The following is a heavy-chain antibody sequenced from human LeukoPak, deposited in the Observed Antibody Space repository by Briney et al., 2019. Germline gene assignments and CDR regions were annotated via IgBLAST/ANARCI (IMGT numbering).Heavy chain of an antibody. Sequence: GGSLRLSCAASGFSFSSYAMSWVRQAPGKGLGWGSAISGSGGSTYYADSVKGRFTISRDNSKNTLYPQMNSLRAEDTAVYYSAKAVGCSSGWYYFDYWGQGSLVTVSS. V-gene: IGHV3-23*01. CDR2: ISGSGGST. CDR3: AKAVGCSSGWYYFDY. D-gene: IGHD6-19*01. CDR1: GFSFSSYA. J-gene: IGHJ4*02.